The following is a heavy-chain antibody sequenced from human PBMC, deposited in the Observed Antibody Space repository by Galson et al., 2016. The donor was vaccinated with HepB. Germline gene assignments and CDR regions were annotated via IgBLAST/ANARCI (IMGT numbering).Heavy chain of an antibody. Sequence: SLRLSCAGSGFVFSSYGMHWVRQAPGKGLERMATIWYDGSKKYYGDTVKGRFIISRDNSKNTLYLHMNSLRVEDTAVYFCARDWGFWSDNHYGMDIWGQGTTVIVSS. J-gene: IGHJ6*02. CDR3: ARDWGFWSDNHYGMDI. D-gene: IGHD3-3*01. CDR2: IWYDGSKK. CDR1: GFVFSSYG. V-gene: IGHV3-33*01.